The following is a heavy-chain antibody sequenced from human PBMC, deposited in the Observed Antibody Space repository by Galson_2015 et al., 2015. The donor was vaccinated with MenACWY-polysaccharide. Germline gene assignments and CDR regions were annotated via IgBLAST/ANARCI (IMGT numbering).Heavy chain of an antibody. CDR3: ARQYCSSTSCYYRLLDY. Sequence: SVKVSCKASGYTFTSYGISWVRQAPGQGLEWMGWISAYNGNTNYAQKLQGRVTMTTDTSTSTAYMELRSLRSDDTAVYYCARQYCSSTSCYYRLLDYWGQGTLVTVSS. CDR1: GYTFTSYG. CDR2: ISAYNGNT. J-gene: IGHJ4*02. D-gene: IGHD2-2*01. V-gene: IGHV1-18*01.